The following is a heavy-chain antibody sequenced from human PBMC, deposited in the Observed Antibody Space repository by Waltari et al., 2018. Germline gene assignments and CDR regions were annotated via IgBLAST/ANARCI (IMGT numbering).Heavy chain of an antibody. CDR2: ISGDGGST. Sequence: EVQLVESGGGVVQPGGSLRLSCAASGFTFDDYAMHWVRQAPGKGLEWVSLISGDGGSTNYADSVKGRFTISRDNSKNSLYLQMNSLRTEDTALYYCAKDPSSGWLSRYYYGMDVWGQGTTVTVSS. J-gene: IGHJ6*02. D-gene: IGHD6-19*01. V-gene: IGHV3-43*02. CDR3: AKDPSSGWLSRYYYGMDV. CDR1: GFTFDDYA.